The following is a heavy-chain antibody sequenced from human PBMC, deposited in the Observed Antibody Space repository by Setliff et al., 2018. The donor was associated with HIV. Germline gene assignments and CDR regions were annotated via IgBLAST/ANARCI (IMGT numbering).Heavy chain of an antibody. V-gene: IGHV4-61*09. D-gene: IGHD2-21*02. CDR3: ARLGGGCGGDCYYAFDI. CDR1: GDSLNSGSYF. CDR2: IYTSETTSGST. J-gene: IGHJ3*02. Sequence: SETLSLTCSVSGDSLNSGSYFWSWIRQPAGKGLEWIGHIYTSETTSGSTNYNPSLKSRVTISVDMSKNQFSLKLSSVTAADTAVYYCARLGGGCGGDCYYAFDIWGQGTMVTVSS.